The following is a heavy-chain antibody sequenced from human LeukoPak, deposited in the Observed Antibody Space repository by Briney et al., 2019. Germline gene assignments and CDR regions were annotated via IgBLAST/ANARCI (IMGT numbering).Heavy chain of an antibody. Sequence: GASVKVSCKASGYTFTGYYMHWVRQAPGQGLEWMGWINPNSGGTNYAQKFQGWVTMTRDTSISTAYMELSRLRSDDTAVYYCARGDSSGWSSNYGMDVWGQGTTVTVSS. CDR1: GYTFTGYY. CDR2: INPNSGGT. CDR3: ARGDSSGWSSNYGMDV. D-gene: IGHD6-19*01. J-gene: IGHJ6*02. V-gene: IGHV1-2*04.